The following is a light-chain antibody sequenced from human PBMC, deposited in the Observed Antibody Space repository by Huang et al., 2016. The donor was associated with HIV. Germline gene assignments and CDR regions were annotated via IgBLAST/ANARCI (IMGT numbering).Light chain of an antibody. V-gene: IGKV3-15*01. CDR2: GAS. CDR1: QSVSGN. J-gene: IGKJ2*01. CDR3: QQYDNWPPYT. Sequence: EIVMTQSPATLSVSPGERATLSCRASQSVSGNLAWYQQKPGQPPRLLIYGASTRATGIPARFSGSGSGTEFTLTISSLQSEDFALYYCQQYDNWPPYTVGQGTKLEIK.